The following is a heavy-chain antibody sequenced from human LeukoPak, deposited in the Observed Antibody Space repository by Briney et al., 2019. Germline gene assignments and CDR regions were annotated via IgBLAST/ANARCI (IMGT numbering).Heavy chain of an antibody. J-gene: IGHJ4*02. CDR3: ARVRIVGATWYYFDY. Sequence: GGSLRLSCAASGFTFSSYGMHWVRQAPGKGLEWVAFIRYDGSNKYYADSVKGRFTISRDNSKNTLYLQMNSLRAEDTAVYYCARVRIVGATWYYFDYWGQGTLVTVSS. CDR1: GFTFSSYG. CDR2: IRYDGSNK. D-gene: IGHD1-26*01. V-gene: IGHV3-30*02.